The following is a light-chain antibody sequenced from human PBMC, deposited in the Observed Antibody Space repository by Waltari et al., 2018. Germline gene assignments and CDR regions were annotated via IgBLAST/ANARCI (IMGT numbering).Light chain of an antibody. V-gene: IGLV2-11*01. CDR1: SSDVASYNY. CDR2: DVT. CDR3: CSFGEV. Sequence: QSALTPPRSVSGSPGQSVTISCTGASRGGTSSDVASYNYVSWYHQYPGKAPKLISYDVTNRPSGVPARFSGSKSGNTASLTISGLQTEDEAEYYCCSFGEVFGGGTTLTVL. J-gene: IGLJ2*01.